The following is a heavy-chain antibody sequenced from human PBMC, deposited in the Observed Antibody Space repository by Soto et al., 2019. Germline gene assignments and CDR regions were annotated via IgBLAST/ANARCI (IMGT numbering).Heavy chain of an antibody. V-gene: IGHV1-18*04. CDR1: GYLFNSYG. CDR3: ARDESYSSYYFDY. Sequence: QVQLVQSGAEVKQPGASVKVSCKTSGYLFNSYGLSWVRQAPGQGLEWMGWISGYSAKTTYEQKLQDRVFMTIDTSTNTAYMELRSLRFDDSAVYYCARDESYSSYYFDYWGQGTLVTVSS. CDR2: ISGYSAKT. D-gene: IGHD4-4*01. J-gene: IGHJ4*02.